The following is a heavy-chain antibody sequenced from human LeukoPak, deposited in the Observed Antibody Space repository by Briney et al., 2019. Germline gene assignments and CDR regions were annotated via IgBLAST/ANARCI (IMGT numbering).Heavy chain of an antibody. J-gene: IGHJ4*02. CDR1: GGSISSYY. CDR2: IYYSGST. D-gene: IGHD6-19*01. Sequence: PSETLSLTCTVSGGSISSYYWSWIRQPPGKGLEWIGYIYYSGSTNYNPSLKSRVTISVDTSKNQFSLKLSSVTAADTAVYYCARAVAVAGLIDYWGQGTLVTVSS. V-gene: IGHV4-59*01. CDR3: ARAVAVAGLIDY.